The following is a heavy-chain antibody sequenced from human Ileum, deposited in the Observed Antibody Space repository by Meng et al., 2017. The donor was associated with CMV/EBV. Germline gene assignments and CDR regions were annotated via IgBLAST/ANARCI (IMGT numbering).Heavy chain of an antibody. CDR1: SISGTHYS. CDR2: ISYGGTT. D-gene: IGHD3-10*01. J-gene: IGHJ4*02. Sequence: SISGTHYSWAWIRQPPGKVLEWITTISYGGTTYYSASLKSRLTISVDTSKNQFSLKLSSVTAADTAVYYCAKGVYDSGNRYHYQFDYWGQGTLVTVSS. V-gene: IGHV4-39*01. CDR3: AKGVYDSGNRYHYQFDY.